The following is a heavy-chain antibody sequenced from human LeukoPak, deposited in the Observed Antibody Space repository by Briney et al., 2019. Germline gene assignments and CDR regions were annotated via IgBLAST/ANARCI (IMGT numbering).Heavy chain of an antibody. D-gene: IGHD3-10*01. J-gene: IGHJ4*02. CDR1: GHTFTSYG. CDR2: ISAYNGNT. V-gene: IGHV1-18*01. Sequence: ASVKVSCKASGHTFTSYGISWVRQAPGQGLEWMGWISAYNGNTNYAQKLQGRVTMTTDTSTSTAYMELRSLRSDDTAVYYCARTYGSGSYKYYFDYWGQGTLVTVSS. CDR3: ARTYGSGSYKYYFDY.